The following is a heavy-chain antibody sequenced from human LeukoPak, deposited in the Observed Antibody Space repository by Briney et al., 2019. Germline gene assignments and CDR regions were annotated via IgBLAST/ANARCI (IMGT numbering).Heavy chain of an antibody. CDR1: GGSFSGYY. V-gene: IGHV4-34*01. Sequence: PSETLSLTCAVYGGSFSGYYWSWIRQPPGKGLEWIGEINHSGSTNYNPSLKSRVTISVDTSKNQFSLKLSSVTAADTAVYYCARRRYDSSGYYPKAYFDYWGQGTLVTVSS. CDR3: ARRRYDSSGYYPKAYFDY. CDR2: INHSGST. D-gene: IGHD3-22*01. J-gene: IGHJ4*02.